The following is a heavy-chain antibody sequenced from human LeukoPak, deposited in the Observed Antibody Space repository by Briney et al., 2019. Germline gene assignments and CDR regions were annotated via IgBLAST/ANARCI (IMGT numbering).Heavy chain of an antibody. J-gene: IGHJ4*02. CDR3: ARPYFYCSGGSCFSAYYVDY. CDR1: GYTFTGYY. CDR2: INPNSGGT. D-gene: IGHD2-15*01. Sequence: SVNLSFKASGYTFTGYYMHWVRQAPGQRLEWMGWINPNSGGTNYVQKFQGRVTMTRDASMSTAYMELNRLRSDDTAVYYCARPYFYCSGGSCFSAYYVDYWGQGILVTVAS. V-gene: IGHV1-2*02.